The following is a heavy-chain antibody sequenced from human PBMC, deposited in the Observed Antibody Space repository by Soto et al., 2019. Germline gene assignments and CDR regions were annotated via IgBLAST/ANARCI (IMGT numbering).Heavy chain of an antibody. D-gene: IGHD4-4*01. J-gene: IGHJ3*02. CDR3: AKDLYSNYGDAFDI. V-gene: IGHV3-23*01. Sequence: EVQLLESGGGLVQPGGSLGLSCAASGFTFSTYGVSWVRQAPGKGLEWVSVISGSGDRTYYAESVKGRFTISRDNVKNSLYLQMNSLRAEDTALYYCAKDLYSNYGDAFDIWGQGTMVTVSS. CDR2: ISGSGDRT. CDR1: GFTFSTYG.